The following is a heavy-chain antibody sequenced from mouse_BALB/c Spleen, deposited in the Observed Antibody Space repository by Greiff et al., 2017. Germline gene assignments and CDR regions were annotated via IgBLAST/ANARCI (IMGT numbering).Heavy chain of an antibody. CDR1: GFTFSDYY. CDR3: AREITTVVAIDY. CDR2: ISDGGSYT. Sequence: EVKLVESGGGLVKPGGSLKLSCAASGFTFSDYYMYWVRQTPEKRLEWVATISDGGSYTYYPDSVKGGFTISRDNAKNNLYLQMSSLRSEDTAMYYCAREITTVVAIDYWGQGTTLTVSS. D-gene: IGHD1-1*01. V-gene: IGHV5-4*02. J-gene: IGHJ2*01.